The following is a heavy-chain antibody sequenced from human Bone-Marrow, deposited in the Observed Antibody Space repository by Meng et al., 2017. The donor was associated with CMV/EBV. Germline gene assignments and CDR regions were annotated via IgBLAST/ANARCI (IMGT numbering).Heavy chain of an antibody. CDR3: ALRFIASNTWYEADY. Sequence: SETLSLTCTFSGGSINSGSYYWSWIRQPPGKGLEWIGYIFYSGGTNYNPSLKSRVTISVDTSKNQFSLKLNSVTAADTAVYYCALRFIASNTWYEADYWGQGALVTVSS. CDR1: GGSINSGSYY. V-gene: IGHV4-61*01. CDR2: IFYSGGT. J-gene: IGHJ4*02. D-gene: IGHD6-13*01.